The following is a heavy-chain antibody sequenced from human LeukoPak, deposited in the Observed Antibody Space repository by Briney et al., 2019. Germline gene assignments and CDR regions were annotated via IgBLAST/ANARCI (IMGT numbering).Heavy chain of an antibody. CDR3: ARPGSYLNGY. CDR1: GFTFSSYS. Sequence: GGSLRLSCAASGFTFSSYSMNWVRQAPGKGLEWVSSITHSSSHMYYAESVKGRFTISRDNAKNSLYLQMNSLRAEDTAVYDCARPGSYLNGYWRQGTLVTVSS. D-gene: IGHD1-26*01. J-gene: IGHJ4*02. CDR2: ITHSSSHM. V-gene: IGHV3-21*01.